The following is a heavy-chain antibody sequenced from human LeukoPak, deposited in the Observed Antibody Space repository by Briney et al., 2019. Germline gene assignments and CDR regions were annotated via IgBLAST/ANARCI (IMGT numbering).Heavy chain of an antibody. D-gene: IGHD2-15*01. V-gene: IGHV6-1*01. CDR1: GDSVSRNSVA. CDR3: ARDLYCSDAACSFDY. J-gene: IGHJ4*02. CDR2: TFYRSKWHN. Sequence: SQTLSLTCAISGDSVSRNSVAWNWIRQSPSRGLEWLGRTFYRSKWHNDYAVSVRSRITINADTSKNQFSLQLNSVTPEDTAVYYCARDLYCSDAACSFDYWGQGTLVTVSS.